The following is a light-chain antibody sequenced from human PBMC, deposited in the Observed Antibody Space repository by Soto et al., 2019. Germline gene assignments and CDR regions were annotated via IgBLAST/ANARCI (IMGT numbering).Light chain of an antibody. CDR3: QQYGSSLTWT. CDR1: QSVPSNS. CDR2: AAS. J-gene: IGKJ1*01. V-gene: IGKV3-20*01. Sequence: VLTQSPGTMPLSPGERATLSCRASQSVPSNSLAWYQQKPGQAPRLLIYAASSRATGISDRLSGSGSGTDFPLIISRLEPEECAVYYCQQYGSSLTWTFGQGTKVEIK.